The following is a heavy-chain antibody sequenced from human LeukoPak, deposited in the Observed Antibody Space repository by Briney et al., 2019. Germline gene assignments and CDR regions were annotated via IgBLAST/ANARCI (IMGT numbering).Heavy chain of an antibody. Sequence: KHGESLKISCKASGYSFSNYWIAWARQMPGKGLGWMGIIYPGDSDTRYSPSFQGQVTISADKSISTAYLQWSSLEASDTAMYYCARSITMVRGVFDYWGQGTLVTVSS. J-gene: IGHJ4*02. CDR3: ARSITMVRGVFDY. D-gene: IGHD3-10*01. CDR2: IYPGDSDT. V-gene: IGHV5-51*01. CDR1: GYSFSNYW.